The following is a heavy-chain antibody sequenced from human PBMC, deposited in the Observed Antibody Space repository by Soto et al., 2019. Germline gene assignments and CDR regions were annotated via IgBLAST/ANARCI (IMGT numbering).Heavy chain of an antibody. J-gene: IGHJ5*02. D-gene: IGHD1-1*01. Sequence: PSDSTYITRTACGDTMYISYWSWIRKTTGKGLEWIGRIYATGTTDYNPSLKSRVMMSVDTSKKQFSLKLRSVTAADTAVYYCVRDGMKTLRDWFDPWVKG. CDR2: IYATGTT. CDR1: GDTMYISY. CDR3: VRDGMKTLRDWFDP. V-gene: IGHV4-4*07.